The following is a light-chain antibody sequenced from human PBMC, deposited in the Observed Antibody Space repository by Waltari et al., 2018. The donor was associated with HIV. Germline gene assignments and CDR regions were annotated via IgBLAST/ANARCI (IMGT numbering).Light chain of an antibody. Sequence: QSVLTQPPSASGTPGQTVTIPCSGSTSNVETQWVYWYQQLPGTAPKLLIDRNYQRPSGVPDRCSSSKSGASSSLIISGLRSEDEADYSCGVWDSTLKQWLFGGGTKLTVL. V-gene: IGLV1-47*01. J-gene: IGLJ3*02. CDR2: RNY. CDR3: GVWDSTLKQWL. CDR1: TSNVETQW.